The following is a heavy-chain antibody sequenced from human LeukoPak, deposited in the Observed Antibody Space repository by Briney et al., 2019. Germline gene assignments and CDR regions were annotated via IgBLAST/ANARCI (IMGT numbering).Heavy chain of an antibody. CDR1: GGSFSGYY. D-gene: IGHD3-22*01. CDR3: ARSYDSRGYYYYGMDV. Sequence: PSETLSLTCAVYGGSFSGYYWSWIRQPPGKGLEWVGEINHSGSTNYNPSLKSRVTISLDTSKNQFSLRLSSVTAADTAVYYCARSYDSRGYYYYGMDVWGQGTTVTVSS. J-gene: IGHJ6*02. CDR2: INHSGST. V-gene: IGHV4-34*01.